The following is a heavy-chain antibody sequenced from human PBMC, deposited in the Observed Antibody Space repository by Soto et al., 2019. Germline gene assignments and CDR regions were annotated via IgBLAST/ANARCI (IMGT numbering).Heavy chain of an antibody. D-gene: IGHD7-27*01. Sequence: EVQVVESGGGLVQPGGSLRLSCAASGFTVSSNYMSWVRQTPGKGLEWVSLIYSGGAIVYADSVMGRFTVSRDNSRNTWYLQVTSLRAEDTAVYCCARDFGWDATGYYGMDVWGQGTTVTVSS. CDR3: ARDFGWDATGYYGMDV. CDR2: IYSGGAI. J-gene: IGHJ6*02. CDR1: GFTVSSNY. V-gene: IGHV3-66*01.